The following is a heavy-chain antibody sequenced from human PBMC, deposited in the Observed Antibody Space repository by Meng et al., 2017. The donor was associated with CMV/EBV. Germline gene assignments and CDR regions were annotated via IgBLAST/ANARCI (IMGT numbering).Heavy chain of an antibody. V-gene: IGHV1-18*01. D-gene: IGHD2-2*01. CDR3: ARLVVPAAISYYYYYGMDV. J-gene: IGHJ6*02. Sequence: ASVKVSCKASGYTFTSYGISWVRQAPGQGLEWMGWISAYNGNTNYAQKLQGSVTMTTDTSTSTAYMELRSLRSDDTAVYYCARLVVPAAISYYYYYGMDVWGQGTTVTVSS. CDR1: GYTFTSYG. CDR2: ISAYNGNT.